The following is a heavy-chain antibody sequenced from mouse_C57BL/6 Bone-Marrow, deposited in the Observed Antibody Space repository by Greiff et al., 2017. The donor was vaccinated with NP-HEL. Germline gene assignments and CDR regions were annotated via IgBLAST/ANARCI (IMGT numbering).Heavy chain of an antibody. V-gene: IGHV1-81*01. CDR3: AREEITTVVESWFAY. CDR2: IYPRSGNT. D-gene: IGHD1-1*01. Sequence: VQLKESGAELARPGASVKLSCKASGYTFTSYGISWVKQRTGQGLEWIGEIYPRSGNTYYNEKFKGKATLTADKSSSTAYMELRSLTSEDSAVYFCAREEITTVVESWFAYWGQGTLVTVSA. J-gene: IGHJ3*01. CDR1: GYTFTSYG.